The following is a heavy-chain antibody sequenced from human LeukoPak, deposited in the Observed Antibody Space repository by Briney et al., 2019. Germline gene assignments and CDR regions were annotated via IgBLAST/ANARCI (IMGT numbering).Heavy chain of an antibody. CDR2: ISGSGGST. J-gene: IGHJ4*02. CDR3: ATYRQVLLPFES. Sequence: PGGSLRLSCAASGFTFSSYDMRWVRQAPGKGLEWVSVISGSGGSTYYADSVKGRFTISRDNSKSTLSLQMNSLRAEDTAIYYCATYRQVLLPFESWGQGTLVTVSS. V-gene: IGHV3-23*01. CDR1: GFTFSSYD. D-gene: IGHD2-8*02.